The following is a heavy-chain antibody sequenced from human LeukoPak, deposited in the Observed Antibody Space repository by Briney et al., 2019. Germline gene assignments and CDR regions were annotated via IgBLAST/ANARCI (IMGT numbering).Heavy chain of an antibody. V-gene: IGHV3-21*01. J-gene: IGHJ2*01. CDR1: GFTFSSYS. CDR2: ISSSSSYI. Sequence: PGGSLRISCAASGFTFSSYSMTWVRQAPGKGLEWVSSISSSSSYIYYADSVKGRFTISRDNAKNSLYLQMNSLRAEDTAVYYCANAITTVVTDWYFDLWGRGTLVTVSS. D-gene: IGHD4-23*01. CDR3: ANAITTVVTDWYFDL.